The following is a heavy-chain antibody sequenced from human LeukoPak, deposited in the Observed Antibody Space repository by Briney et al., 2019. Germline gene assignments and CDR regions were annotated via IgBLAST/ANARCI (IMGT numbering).Heavy chain of an antibody. D-gene: IGHD2-2*01. CDR1: GYTFTSYA. J-gene: IGHJ6*03. CDR3: ATGVPAAMGYYYYMDV. CDR2: INTNTGNP. Sequence: ASVKVSCKASGYTFTSYAMNWVRQAPGRGLEWKGWINTNTGNPTYAQGFTGRFVFSLDTSVSTAYLQISSLKAEDTAVYYCATGVPAAMGYYYYMDVWGKGTTVTVSS. V-gene: IGHV7-4-1*02.